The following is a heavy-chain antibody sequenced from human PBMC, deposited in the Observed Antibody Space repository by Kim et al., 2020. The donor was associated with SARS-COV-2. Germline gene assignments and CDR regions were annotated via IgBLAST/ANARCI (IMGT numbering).Heavy chain of an antibody. V-gene: IGHV3-23*01. J-gene: IGHJ5*01. CDR2: ISGSGDST. Sequence: GGSLRLSCAASGFTFSNYDMTWVRQAPGKGLQWVSSISGSGDSTYYADSAKGRFTMSRDSSKTTLYLQMRSVRAEDEASYYCACLTTRYVTRGDSDS. D-gene: IGHD2-21*01. CDR3: ACLTTRYVTRGDSDS. CDR1: GFTFSNYD.